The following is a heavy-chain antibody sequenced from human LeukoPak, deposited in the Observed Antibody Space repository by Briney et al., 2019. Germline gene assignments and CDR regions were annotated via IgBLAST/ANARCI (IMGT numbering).Heavy chain of an antibody. V-gene: IGHV4-39*07. J-gene: IGHJ6*03. Sequence: PSETLSLTCTVSGGSVSSSSYYWGWIRRPPGKGLEWIGSIYYSGSTYYNPSLKSRVTISVDTSKNQFSLKLSSVTAADTAVYYCAREIVVVPAASRYMDVWGKGTTVTVSS. D-gene: IGHD2-2*01. CDR3: AREIVVVPAASRYMDV. CDR1: GGSVSSSSYY. CDR2: IYYSGST.